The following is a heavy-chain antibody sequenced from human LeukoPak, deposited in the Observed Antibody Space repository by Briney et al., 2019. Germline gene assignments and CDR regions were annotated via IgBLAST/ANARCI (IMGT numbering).Heavy chain of an antibody. Sequence: SETLSLTCSVSGGFISTHYWSWIRQSPGKGLEWIGYVFYTGSSNYNPSLKSRVTLSVDTSKNQFSLELRSVTAVDTAVYYCARAHPAYSSSSGFDFWGQGALVTVSS. CDR1: GGFISTHY. CDR2: VFYTGSS. CDR3: ARAHPAYSSSSGFDF. D-gene: IGHD6-6*01. J-gene: IGHJ4*02. V-gene: IGHV4-59*11.